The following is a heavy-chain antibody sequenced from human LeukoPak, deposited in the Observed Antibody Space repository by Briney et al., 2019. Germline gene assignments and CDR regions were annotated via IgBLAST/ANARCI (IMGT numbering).Heavy chain of an antibody. V-gene: IGHV3-11*01. J-gene: IGHJ4*02. Sequence: RPGGSLRLSCAASGFTFSDYYMSWIRQAPGKGLEWVSYTSSSGSTIYYADSVKGRFTISRDNAKNSLYLQMNSLRAEDTAVYYCARGAYCGGDCLRGGYFDYWGQGTLVTVSS. CDR3: ARGAYCGGDCLRGGYFDY. CDR1: GFTFSDYY. D-gene: IGHD2-21*02. CDR2: TSSSGSTI.